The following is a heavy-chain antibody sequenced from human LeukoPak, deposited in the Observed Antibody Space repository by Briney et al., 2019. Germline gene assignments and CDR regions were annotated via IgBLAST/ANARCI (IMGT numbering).Heavy chain of an antibody. CDR1: GYSFTSYW. CDR2: IYPGDSDT. CDR3: ARKGYCSGGSCYYFDY. V-gene: IGHV5-51*01. D-gene: IGHD2-15*01. Sequence: GESLKISCXGSGYSFTSYWIGWVRQMPGKGLEWMGIIYPGDSDTRYSPSFQGQVTISADKSISTAYLQWSSLKASDTAMYYCARKGYCSGGSCYYFDYWGQGTLVTVSS. J-gene: IGHJ4*02.